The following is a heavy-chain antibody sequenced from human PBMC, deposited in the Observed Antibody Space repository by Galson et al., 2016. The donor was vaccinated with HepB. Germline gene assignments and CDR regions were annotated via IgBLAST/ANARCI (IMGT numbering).Heavy chain of an antibody. CDR3: ATMHGYASGWYGYDKWFDP. J-gene: IGHJ5*02. V-gene: IGHV4-39*01. Sequence: SETLSLTCTVSGDSIKNSEDYWAWIRQPPGKGLEWIGSIFNSGTAYYNPSLLSRVTMSVDTSRNQFSLRLEPVTAADTAVYFCATMHGYASGWYGYDKWFDPWGQGAQVSVSS. CDR1: GDSIKNSEDY. CDR2: IFNSGTA. D-gene: IGHD6-19*01.